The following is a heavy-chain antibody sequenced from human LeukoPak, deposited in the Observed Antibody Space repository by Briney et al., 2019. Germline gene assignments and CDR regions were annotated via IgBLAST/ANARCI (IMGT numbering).Heavy chain of an antibody. Sequence: ASVKVSCKASGYTFTGYYMHWVRQAPGQGLEWMGWINPTSGGTNYAQKFQGRVTMTRDTSISTAYMELSSLRSDDTAVYYCARDLSDYDILTGYRIHWFDPWGQGTLVTVSS. D-gene: IGHD3-9*01. CDR3: ARDLSDYDILTGYRIHWFDP. CDR1: GYTFTGYY. V-gene: IGHV1-2*02. CDR2: INPTSGGT. J-gene: IGHJ5*02.